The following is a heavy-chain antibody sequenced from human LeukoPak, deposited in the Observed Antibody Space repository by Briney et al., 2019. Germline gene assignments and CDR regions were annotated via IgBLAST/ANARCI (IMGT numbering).Heavy chain of an antibody. CDR2: IYYSRST. CDR3: ARQRSTIPGIFDP. CDR1: GGSISSSSYY. J-gene: IGHJ5*02. V-gene: IGHV4-39*01. Sequence: SETLSLTCTVSGGSISSSSYYWGWIRQPPGKGLEWIGSIYYSRSTYYDPSLKSRVTISVDTSKNQFSLKLSSVTAADTAVYYCARQRSTIPGIFDPWGQGTLVTVSS.